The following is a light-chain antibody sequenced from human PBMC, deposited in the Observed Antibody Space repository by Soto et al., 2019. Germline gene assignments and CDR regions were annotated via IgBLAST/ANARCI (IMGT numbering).Light chain of an antibody. J-gene: IGLJ2*01. CDR1: SSDVGAYNY. CDR2: AVS. Sequence: QSALTQPASVSGSPGQSITISCTGTSSDVGAYNYVSWYQQYPGKVPKLMIYAVSNRPSGVPHRFSGSKSGNTASLTISGLQAEDVADYYCSSHTTSSSVVFGGGTKLTVL. CDR3: SSHTTSSSVV. V-gene: IGLV2-14*01.